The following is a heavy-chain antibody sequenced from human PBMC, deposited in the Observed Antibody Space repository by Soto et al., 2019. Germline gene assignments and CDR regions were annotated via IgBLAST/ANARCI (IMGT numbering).Heavy chain of an antibody. CDR1: GGTFSSYA. J-gene: IGHJ5*02. CDR2: IIANNGTT. Sequence: ASVKVSCKASGGTFSSYAISWVRQAPGQGLEWMGWIIANNGTTNYAQKLQGRVTITTDTSTSTAYMELRSLRSDDTAVYYCARDRFGVVTTSPNWFDPWGQGTLVTVSS. V-gene: IGHV1-18*01. CDR3: ARDRFGVVTTSPNWFDP. D-gene: IGHD3-3*01.